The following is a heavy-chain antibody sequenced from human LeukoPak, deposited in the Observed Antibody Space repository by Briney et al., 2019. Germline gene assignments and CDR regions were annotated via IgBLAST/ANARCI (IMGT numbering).Heavy chain of an antibody. CDR2: ISSGGSTR. J-gene: IGHJ4*02. V-gene: IGHV3-48*03. D-gene: IGHD2-15*01. CDR3: AREGGWTLDY. Sequence: PGGSLRLSCAASGFTFSSFEMNWVRQAPGKGLEWVSYISSGGSTRYYADSVKGRFTISRDSAKNSLYLQMNSLRAEDTAVYYCAREGGWTLDYWGQGTLVTVSS. CDR1: GFTFSSFE.